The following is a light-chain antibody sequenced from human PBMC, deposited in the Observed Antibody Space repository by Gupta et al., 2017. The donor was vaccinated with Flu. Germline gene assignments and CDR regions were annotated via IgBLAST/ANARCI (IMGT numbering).Light chain of an antibody. CDR2: RSD. CDR1: GSNIGGKT. Sequence: KVTISCSGNGSNIGGKTVDWYQQLPGNAPRLLSSRSDRRPSGVPDRFSGSKSGTSASLAIGGLQSEDEAEYYWAAWDDSVNAEVFGSGTKVSVL. CDR3: AAWDDSVNAEV. J-gene: IGLJ1*01. V-gene: IGLV1-44*01.